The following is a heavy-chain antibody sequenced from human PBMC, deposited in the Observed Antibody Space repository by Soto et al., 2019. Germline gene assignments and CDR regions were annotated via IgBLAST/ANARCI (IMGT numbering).Heavy chain of an antibody. Sequence: QVQLVQSGAEVKKPGSSVKVSCKASGGTFSSYVISWVRQAPGQGLEWMGGIIPIFGTANYAQKFQGRVTITADESTSTAYMELSSLRSEDTAVYYCARGLLKDYDILTGYLDYWGQGTLVTVSS. D-gene: IGHD3-9*01. V-gene: IGHV1-69*01. CDR3: ARGLLKDYDILTGYLDY. J-gene: IGHJ4*02. CDR2: IIPIFGTA. CDR1: GGTFSSYV.